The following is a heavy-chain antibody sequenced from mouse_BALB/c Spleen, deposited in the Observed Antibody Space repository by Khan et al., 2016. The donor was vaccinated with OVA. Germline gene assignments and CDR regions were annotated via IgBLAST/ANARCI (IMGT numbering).Heavy chain of an antibody. V-gene: IGHV1-61*01. CDR2: IDPSDSET. J-gene: IGHJ3*01. D-gene: IGHD2-2*01. CDR3: TRREKYGYDPSWFAY. Sequence: QVQLQQSGAELVRPGASVKLSCKASGYTFTSYWMNWVKQRPGQGLEWIGMIDPSDSETHYNQMFKDKATLTVDKSSSTALMQLSSLTSEDSAVYYCTRREKYGYDPSWFAYWGQGTLVTVSA. CDR1: GYTFTSYW.